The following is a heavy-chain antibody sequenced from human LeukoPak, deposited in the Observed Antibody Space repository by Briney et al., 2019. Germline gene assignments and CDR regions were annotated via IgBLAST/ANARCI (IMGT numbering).Heavy chain of an antibody. CDR2: ISYDGTYK. Sequence: GGSLRLSCAASGFTFSSYTMHWVRQAPGKGLECVALISYDGTYKYYADSVKGRFTISRDNSKNTLYLQMNSLRAEDTALYYCVRDSNSLFDFWGQGTLVTVSS. D-gene: IGHD5-18*01. CDR1: GFTFSSYT. V-gene: IGHV3-30-3*01. J-gene: IGHJ4*02. CDR3: VRDSNSLFDF.